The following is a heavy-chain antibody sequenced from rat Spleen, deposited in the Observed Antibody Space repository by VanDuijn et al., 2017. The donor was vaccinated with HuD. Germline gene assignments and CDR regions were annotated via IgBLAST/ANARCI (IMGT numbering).Heavy chain of an antibody. CDR3: ARAGYLRDWYFDF. CDR1: GFTFSDFF. D-gene: IGHD2-2*01. Sequence: EVQLVESDGGLVQPGRSLKLSCAASGFTFSDFFMAWVRQAPKKGLEWVATIIYDGTRTYYRDSVKGRFTISRDNAKSTRYLQMDSLRSEDTATYYCARAGYLRDWYFDFWGPGTMVTVSS. V-gene: IGHV5S10*01. J-gene: IGHJ1*01. CDR2: IIYDGTRT.